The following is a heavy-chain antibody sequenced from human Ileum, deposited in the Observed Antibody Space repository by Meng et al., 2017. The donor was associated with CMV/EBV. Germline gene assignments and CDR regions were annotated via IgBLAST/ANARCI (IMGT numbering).Heavy chain of an antibody. CDR3: ATRAPKSESYLYFDY. D-gene: IGHD1-26*01. CDR1: GFTFSNYW. CDR2: IKPDGSEK. J-gene: IGHJ4*02. V-gene: IGHV3-7*01. Sequence: GGSLRLSCAASGFTFSNYWMTWVRQGPGKGLEWVANIKPDGSEKYYVDSVKGRFTISRDNAKNSLYLQIKRLRAEDTAVYYCATRAPKSESYLYFDYWGQGTLVTVSS.